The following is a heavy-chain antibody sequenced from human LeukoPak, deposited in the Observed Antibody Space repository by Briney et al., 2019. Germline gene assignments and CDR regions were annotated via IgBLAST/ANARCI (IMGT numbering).Heavy chain of an antibody. CDR1: GDSVSSNSAA. Sequence: SQTLSLPCAISGDSVSSNSAAWTWIRQSPSRGLEWLGRTYYRSRWYIDYASSVRGRITINPDTSKNQFSLQLNSVTPEDTAVYFCARGRHGDYVSLFEYWGQGTLVTVSS. J-gene: IGHJ4*02. CDR3: ARGRHGDYVSLFEY. D-gene: IGHD3-16*01. V-gene: IGHV6-1*01. CDR2: TYYRSRWYI.